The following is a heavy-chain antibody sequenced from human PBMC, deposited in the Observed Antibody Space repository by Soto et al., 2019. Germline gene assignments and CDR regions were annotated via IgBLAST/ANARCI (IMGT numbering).Heavy chain of an antibody. J-gene: IGHJ6*04. CDR3: ARARKGSGSDYYYHYGMDV. Sequence: SLTCSVYGGSFSDYYWSWIRQPPGKGLEWIGEINHSGSTNYNPSLKSRVTISVHTSKNQFSLKLSSVTAADTAVYYCARARKGSGSDYYYHYGMDVWGKGTTVTVSS. CDR2: INHSGST. D-gene: IGHD3-3*01. CDR1: GGSFSDYY. V-gene: IGHV4-34*01.